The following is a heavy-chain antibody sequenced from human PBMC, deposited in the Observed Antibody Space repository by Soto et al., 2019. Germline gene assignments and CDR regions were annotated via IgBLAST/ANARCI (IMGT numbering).Heavy chain of an antibody. V-gene: IGHV1-8*02. CDR1: GYTFTSYY. J-gene: IGHJ5*02. Sequence: ASVKVSCKASGYTFTSYYMHWVRQAPGQGLEWMGWMNPNSGNTGYAQKFQGRVTMTRNTSISTAYMELSSLRSEDTAVYYCARGARRNYDFWSGPDKDSCFDPWGQGTLVTVSS. D-gene: IGHD3-3*01. CDR3: ARGARRNYDFWSGPDKDSCFDP. CDR2: MNPNSGNT.